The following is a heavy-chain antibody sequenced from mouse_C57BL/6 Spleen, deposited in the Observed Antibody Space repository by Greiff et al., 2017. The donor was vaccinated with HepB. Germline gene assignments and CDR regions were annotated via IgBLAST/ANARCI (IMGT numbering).Heavy chain of an antibody. CDR3: ARDYGGSYRYFDV. J-gene: IGHJ1*03. CDR2: IDPSDSET. Sequence: VQLQQPGAELVRPGSSVKLSCKASGYTFTSYWMHWVKQRPIQGLEWIGNIDPSDSETHYNQKFKDKATLTVDKSSSTAYMQLSSLTSEDSAVYYCARDYGGSYRYFDVWGTGTTVTVSS. D-gene: IGHD1-1*01. V-gene: IGHV1-52*01. CDR1: GYTFTSYW.